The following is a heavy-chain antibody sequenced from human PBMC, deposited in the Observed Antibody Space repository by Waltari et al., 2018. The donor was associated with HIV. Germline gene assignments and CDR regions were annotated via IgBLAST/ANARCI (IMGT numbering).Heavy chain of an antibody. V-gene: IGHV4-59*01. D-gene: IGHD2-15*01. Sequence: QVQLQESGPGLVTPSETLSLTCTVSGDSISRYYWRWIRQPPGKGLEWIGYIYDSGSTNYNPSLKSRVTISVDTSKNQFSLKLSSVTAADTAVYYCARDKRDGGNHRAYFDYWGQGSLVTVSS. CDR2: IYDSGST. CDR3: ARDKRDGGNHRAYFDY. CDR1: GDSISRYY. J-gene: IGHJ4*02.